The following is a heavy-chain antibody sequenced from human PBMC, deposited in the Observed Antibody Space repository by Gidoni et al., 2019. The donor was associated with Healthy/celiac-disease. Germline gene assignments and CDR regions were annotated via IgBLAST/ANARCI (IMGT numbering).Heavy chain of an antibody. D-gene: IGHD5-18*01. CDR1: GGSFSGYY. J-gene: IGHJ4*02. CDR3: ARTRGGSMVTKLAKYYFDY. Sequence: QVQLQQWGAGLLKPSETLSLTCAVYGGSFSGYYWSGIRQPPGKGLEWIGEINHSGSTNYNPSLKSRVTISVDTSKNQFSLKLSSVTAADTAVYYCARTRGGSMVTKLAKYYFDYWGQGTLVTVSS. CDR2: INHSGST. V-gene: IGHV4-34*01.